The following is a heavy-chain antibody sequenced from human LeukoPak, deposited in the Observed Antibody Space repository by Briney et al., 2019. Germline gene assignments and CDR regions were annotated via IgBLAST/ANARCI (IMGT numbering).Heavy chain of an antibody. CDR1: GYTFSGYY. V-gene: IGHV1-2*02. J-gene: IGHJ1*01. Sequence: ASVRVFCKASGYTFSGYYMHWVRQAPGQGLEWMGWINPNGGGTNYAQKFQGRVTMTRDTSISTAYMELSRLRSDDTAVYYCARGYPLSTTAAGTYFQHWGQGTLVTVSS. D-gene: IGHD6-13*01. CDR2: INPNGGGT. CDR3: ARGYPLSTTAAGTYFQH.